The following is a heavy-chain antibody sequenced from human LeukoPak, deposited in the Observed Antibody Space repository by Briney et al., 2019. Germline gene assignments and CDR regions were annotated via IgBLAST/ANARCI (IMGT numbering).Heavy chain of an antibody. CDR1: GGSISSGGYS. Sequence: SQTLSLTCAVSGGSISSGGYSWSWIRQPPGKGLEWIGYIYHSGSTYYNPSLKSRVTISVDTSKNQFSLKLSSVTAADTAVYYCACTLTRRRLKDIVVVPAEEHYWGQGTLVTVSS. V-gene: IGHV4-30-2*01. CDR3: ACTLTRRRLKDIVVVPAEEHY. D-gene: IGHD2-2*01. J-gene: IGHJ4*02. CDR2: IYHSGST.